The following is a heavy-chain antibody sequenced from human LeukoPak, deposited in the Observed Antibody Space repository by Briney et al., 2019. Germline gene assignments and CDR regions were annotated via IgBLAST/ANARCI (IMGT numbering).Heavy chain of an antibody. J-gene: IGHJ4*02. D-gene: IGHD3-10*01. CDR3: ASPGCYASGSFCHYFDF. CDR1: GGSISSGGYY. Sequence: SQTLSLTCTVSGGSISSGGYYWGWIRQPPGKGLEWIGSIYYSGSAYYNSSLKSRVTISVDTSKNQFSLKLSSVTAADTAVYYCASPGCYASGSFCHYFDFWGQGTLVTVSS. CDR2: IYYSGSA. V-gene: IGHV4-39*01.